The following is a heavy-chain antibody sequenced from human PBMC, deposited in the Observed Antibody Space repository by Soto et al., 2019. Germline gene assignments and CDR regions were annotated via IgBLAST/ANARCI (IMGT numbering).Heavy chain of an antibody. Sequence: QVQLVESGGGLVKPGGSLRLSCAASGFTFSDYYMSWIRQAPGKGLEWVSYITSSSTYTNYADSVKGRFTLSRDNPKNTLSLQMNSLRAADAAVYYCAGAHSSTVTYFDYWGQGTLVTVSS. D-gene: IGHD4-17*01. CDR3: AGAHSSTVTYFDY. CDR1: GFTFSDYY. V-gene: IGHV3-11*05. CDR2: ITSSSTYT. J-gene: IGHJ4*02.